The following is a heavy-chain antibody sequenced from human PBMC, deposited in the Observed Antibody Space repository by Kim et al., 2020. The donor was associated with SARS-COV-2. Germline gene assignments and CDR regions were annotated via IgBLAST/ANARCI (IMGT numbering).Heavy chain of an antibody. CDR3: AMGDYGSGSYCGMDV. J-gene: IGHJ6*02. CDR2: IYYSGST. Sequence: SETLSLTCTVSGGSISSYYWSWIRQPPGKGLEWIGYIYYSGSTNYNPSLKSRVTISVDTSKNQFSLKLSSVTAADTAVYYCAMGDYGSGSYCGMDVWGQGTTVTVSS. V-gene: IGHV4-59*01. CDR1: GGSISSYY. D-gene: IGHD3-10*01.